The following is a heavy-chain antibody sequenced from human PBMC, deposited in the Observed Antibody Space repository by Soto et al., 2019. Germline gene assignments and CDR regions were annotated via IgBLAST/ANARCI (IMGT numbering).Heavy chain of an antibody. CDR3: ARRYCSSATCPRNYYGMDV. D-gene: IGHD2-2*01. J-gene: IGHJ6*02. CDR2: IDPIDSYT. Sequence: GESLKISCKGSGYSFTSYWISWVRQMPGKGLEWMGRIDPIDSYTTYSPSFQGHVTISTDKSINTAYLQWSILKASDTAMYYCARRYCSSATCPRNYYGMDVWGQGTTVTVSS. CDR1: GYSFTSYW. V-gene: IGHV5-10-1*01.